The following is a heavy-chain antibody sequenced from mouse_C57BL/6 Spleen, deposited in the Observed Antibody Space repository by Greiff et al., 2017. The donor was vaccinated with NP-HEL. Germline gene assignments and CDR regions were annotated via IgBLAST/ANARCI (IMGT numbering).Heavy chain of an antibody. Sequence: VQLQESGAELVKPGASVKISCKASGYAFSSYWMNWVKQRPGKGLEWIGQIYPGDGDTNYNGKFKGKATLTADKSSSTAYMQLSSLTSEDSAVYFCARESYDYPFAYWGQGTLVTVSA. J-gene: IGHJ3*01. D-gene: IGHD2-4*01. CDR3: ARESYDYPFAY. CDR2: IYPGDGDT. V-gene: IGHV1-80*01. CDR1: GYAFSSYW.